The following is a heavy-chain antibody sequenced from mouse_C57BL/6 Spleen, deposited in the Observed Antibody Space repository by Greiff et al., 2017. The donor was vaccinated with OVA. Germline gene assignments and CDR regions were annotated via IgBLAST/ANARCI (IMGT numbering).Heavy chain of an antibody. J-gene: IGHJ3*01. CDR1: GFTFSSYG. Sequence: EVQLVESGEGLVKPGGSLKLSCAASGFTFSSYGMSWVRQTPDKRLEWVATISSGGSYTYYPDSVKGRFTISRDNAKNTLYLQMSSLKSEDTAMYYCARHHDGSYWGQGTLVTVSA. CDR3: ARHHDGSY. D-gene: IGHD2-3*01. V-gene: IGHV5-6*01. CDR2: ISSGGSYT.